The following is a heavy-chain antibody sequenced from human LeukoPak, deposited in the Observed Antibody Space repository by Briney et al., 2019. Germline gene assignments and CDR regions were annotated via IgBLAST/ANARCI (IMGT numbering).Heavy chain of an antibody. D-gene: IGHD2-15*01. Sequence: SETLSLTCTVSGGSISSSDYYWGWIRQPPGEGLEWIGSIYYGGSTYYNPSLKSRVTISVDTSMNQFSLKLSFVTTADTAVYYCARALGYCSGGSCTRGYNWFDPWGQGTLVTVPS. CDR3: ARALGYCSGGSCTRGYNWFDP. J-gene: IGHJ5*02. CDR2: IYYGGST. V-gene: IGHV4-39*01. CDR1: GGSISSSDYY.